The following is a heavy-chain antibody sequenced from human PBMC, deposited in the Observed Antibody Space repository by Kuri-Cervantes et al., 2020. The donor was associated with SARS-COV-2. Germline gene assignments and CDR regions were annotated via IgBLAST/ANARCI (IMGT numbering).Heavy chain of an antibody. CDR2: IRYDGSNK. Sequence: GESRKISCAASGFTFSNYGMRWVRQAPGKGLEWVAFIRYDGSNKYYADSVKGLFTISRDTAKNTVYLQMNSLRAEDTAVYHCARVLQGAIGVAWNTMGHLGNWFDPWGQGTLVTVSS. D-gene: IGHD3-3*01. CDR3: ARVLQGAIGVAWNTMGHLGNWFDP. V-gene: IGHV3-30*02. J-gene: IGHJ5*02. CDR1: GFTFSNYG.